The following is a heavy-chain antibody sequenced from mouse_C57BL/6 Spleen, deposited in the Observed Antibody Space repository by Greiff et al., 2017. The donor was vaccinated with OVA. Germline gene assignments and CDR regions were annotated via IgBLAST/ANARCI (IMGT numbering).Heavy chain of an antibody. Sequence: EVQLQQSGPELVKPGASVKISCKASGYTFTDYYMNWVKQSHGKSLEWIGDINPKNGGTSYNQKFKGKATLTVDPSSSTACMELRRLTSEDSAVYYCARWGSSYYFDYWGQGTTLTVSS. V-gene: IGHV1-26*01. CDR2: INPKNGGT. J-gene: IGHJ2*01. D-gene: IGHD1-1*01. CDR3: ARWGSSYYFDY. CDR1: GYTFTDYY.